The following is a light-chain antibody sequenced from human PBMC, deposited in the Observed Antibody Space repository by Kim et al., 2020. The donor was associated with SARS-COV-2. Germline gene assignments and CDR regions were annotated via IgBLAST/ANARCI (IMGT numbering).Light chain of an antibody. CDR1: QSISSW. CDR3: QQYDTYIT. CDR2: KAS. V-gene: IGKV1-5*03. Sequence: DIQMTQSPSTLSASVGDRVTITCRASQSISSWLAWYQQKPGKAPKLLIYKASSLESGVPSRFSGSGSGTEFTLTISSLQPDDIATYHCQQYDTYITFGQGTRLEIE. J-gene: IGKJ5*01.